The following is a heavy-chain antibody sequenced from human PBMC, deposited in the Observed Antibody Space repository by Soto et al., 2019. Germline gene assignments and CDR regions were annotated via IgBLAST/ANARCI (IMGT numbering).Heavy chain of an antibody. V-gene: IGHV3-30*02. CDR3: ARDGVGATTFFGYFDY. Sequence: GGSLRLSCVASGFTFSGYVMHWVRQAPGKGLEWVAITRHDGSNTYYADSVRGRFTISRDNSKKTLYLQMDSLRAEDTAVYYCARDGVGATTFFGYFDYWGQGT. D-gene: IGHD1-26*01. CDR2: TRHDGSNT. CDR1: GFTFSGYV. J-gene: IGHJ4*02.